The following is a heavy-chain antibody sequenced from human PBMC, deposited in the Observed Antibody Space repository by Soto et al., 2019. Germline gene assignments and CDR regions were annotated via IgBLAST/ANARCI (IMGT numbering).Heavy chain of an antibody. CDR1: GYTFTSYG. CDR3: ARVNKLYPWRWFDP. D-gene: IGHD2-8*01. J-gene: IGHJ5*02. V-gene: IGHV1-18*01. CDR2: ISAYNGNT. Sequence: ASVKVSCKASGYTFTSYGISRVRQAPGQGLEWMGWISAYNGNTNYAQKLQGRVTMTTDTSTSTAYMELRSLRSDDTAVYYCARVNKLYPWRWFDPWGQGTLVTVSS.